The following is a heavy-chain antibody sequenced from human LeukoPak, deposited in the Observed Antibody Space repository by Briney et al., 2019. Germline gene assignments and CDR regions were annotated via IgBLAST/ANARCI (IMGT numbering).Heavy chain of an antibody. V-gene: IGHV3-7*03. CDR2: IKQDGSEK. CDR3: AKDLVRADRYYDSSGYFRRGNMYKGAFDI. D-gene: IGHD3-22*01. J-gene: IGHJ3*02. Sequence: AGGSLRLSCAASGFTFSSYWMTWVSQAPGKGLEWVANIKQDGSEKNYVDSVKGRFTISRDNAKNSLYLQMNSLRAEDTALYYCAKDLVRADRYYDSSGYFRRGNMYKGAFDIWGQGTMVTVSS. CDR1: GFTFSSYW.